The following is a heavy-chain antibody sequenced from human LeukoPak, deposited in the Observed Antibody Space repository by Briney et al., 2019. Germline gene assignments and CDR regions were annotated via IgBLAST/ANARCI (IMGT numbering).Heavy chain of an antibody. Sequence: VASVKVSCKASGGTFSSYAISWVRQAPGQGLEWMGRIIPILGIANYAQKFQGRVTITADKSTSTAYMELRSLRYDDTAVYYCARGFKYNGSGSDFWGQGALVIVSS. V-gene: IGHV1-69*04. CDR2: IIPILGIA. CDR3: ARGFKYNGSGSDF. J-gene: IGHJ4*02. CDR1: GGTFSSYA. D-gene: IGHD5-12*01.